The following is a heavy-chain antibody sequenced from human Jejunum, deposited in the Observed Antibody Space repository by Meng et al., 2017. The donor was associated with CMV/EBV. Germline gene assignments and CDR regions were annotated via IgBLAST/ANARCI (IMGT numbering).Heavy chain of an antibody. CDR1: GFTFSNYW. D-gene: IGHD4-11*01. V-gene: IGHV3-7*01. CDR3: ARKRNSNWFDS. J-gene: IGHJ5*01. CDR2: IKEDGSEK. Sequence: AASGFTFSNYWMTWVRQAPGKGLEWVANIKEDGSEKYFVDSVNGRFTISRDNAQNSLCLQMNSLRVADTAVYYCARKRNSNWFDSWGQGTLVTVSS.